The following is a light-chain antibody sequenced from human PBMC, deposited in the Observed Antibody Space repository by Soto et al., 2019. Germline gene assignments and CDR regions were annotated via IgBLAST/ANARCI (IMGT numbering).Light chain of an antibody. CDR1: SSDIGGYNY. V-gene: IGLV2-14*01. CDR3: SSFTSTSTVL. J-gene: IGLJ2*01. Sequence: QSVLTQPASVSGSLGQSITISCTGTSSDIGGYNYVSWYQQYPGKAPKVMIFEVSKRPSGVSNRFSGSKSGNMASLTISGLQAEDEGDYYCSSFTSTSTVLLGGGIKLTVL. CDR2: EVS.